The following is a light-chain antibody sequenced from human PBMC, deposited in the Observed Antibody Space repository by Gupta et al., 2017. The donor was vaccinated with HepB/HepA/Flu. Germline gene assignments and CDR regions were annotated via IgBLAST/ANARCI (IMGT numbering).Light chain of an antibody. CDR1: SSDVGGYNY. V-gene: IGLV2-14*01. J-gene: IGLJ3*02. CDR2: DVS. Sequence: QSALTQPASVSGSPGQSITISCTGTSSDVGGYNYVSWLQQHPGKVPKLRMYDVSSRPSGVSARGSASYSGKNASPNISGLQAYDDADEYCNCYTNSGIGVFGGGTKVTVL. CDR3: NCYTNSGIGV.